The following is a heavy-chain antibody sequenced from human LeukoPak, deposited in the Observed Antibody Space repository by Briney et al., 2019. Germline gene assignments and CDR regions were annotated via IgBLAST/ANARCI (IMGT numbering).Heavy chain of an antibody. D-gene: IGHD2-15*01. Sequence: GGSLRLSCAASGFTFSSYSMNWVRQAPGKGLEWVSHIGRGITYADSVKGRFTISRDNAKNSVYLQMNSLRAEDTAVYYCARGVAGTTLDYWGQGTLVTVSS. CDR3: ARGVAGTTLDY. CDR2: IGRGIT. J-gene: IGHJ4*02. CDR1: GFTFSSYS. V-gene: IGHV3-48*04.